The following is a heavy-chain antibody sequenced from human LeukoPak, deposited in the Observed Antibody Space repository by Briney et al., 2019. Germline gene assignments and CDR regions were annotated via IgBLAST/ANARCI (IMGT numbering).Heavy chain of an antibody. D-gene: IGHD3-3*01. V-gene: IGHV4-39*07. CDR1: GGSISSSSYY. J-gene: IGHJ5*02. CDR3: ARDPHITIFGVVIRGKLPGGYNWFDP. CDR2: IYYSGST. Sequence: PSETLSPTCTVSGGSISSSSYYWGWIRQPPGKGLEWIGSIYYSGSTYYNPSLKSRVTISVDTSNNQFSLKLSSVTAADTAVYYCARDPHITIFGVVIRGKLPGGYNWFDPWGQGTLVTVSS.